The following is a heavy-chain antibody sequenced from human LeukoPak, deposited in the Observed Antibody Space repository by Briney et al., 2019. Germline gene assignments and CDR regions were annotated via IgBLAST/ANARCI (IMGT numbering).Heavy chain of an antibody. V-gene: IGHV3-7*01. CDR2: INIDGSEK. CDR3: ARAQSPAFDI. Sequence: GGSLRFSCAASGFTFSISWMSWVRQAPGKGLEWVANINIDGSEKYYVDSVKGRFTISRDNAKNSLYLQMNSLRAEDTAVYYCARAQSPAFDIWGQGTMVTVSS. CDR1: GFTFSISW. J-gene: IGHJ3*02.